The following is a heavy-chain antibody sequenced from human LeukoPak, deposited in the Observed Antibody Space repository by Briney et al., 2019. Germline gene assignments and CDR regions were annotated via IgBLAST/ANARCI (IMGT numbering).Heavy chain of an antibody. J-gene: IGHJ4*02. D-gene: IGHD1-26*01. CDR3: ARHSGSSPHYFDY. CDR1: GGSISSYY. Sequence: SETLSLTCTVSGGSISSYYWSWLRQPPGRGLEWIGFIYYSGSTHYKSSLKSRVTISVDTSRNQFSLRLSSVTAADTAVYYCARHSGSSPHYFDYWGQGTLVTVSS. V-gene: IGHV4-59*08. CDR2: IYYSGST.